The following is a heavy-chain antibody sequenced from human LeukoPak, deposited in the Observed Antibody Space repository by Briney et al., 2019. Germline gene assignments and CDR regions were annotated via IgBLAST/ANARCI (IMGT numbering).Heavy chain of an antibody. V-gene: IGHV1-18*01. Sequence: ASVKVSCKASGYIFISYGISWVRQAPGQGREWMGWISAYNGNTNHAQKFQGRVTMTTETSTSTVYMELRSLRSDDTAVYYCARTSSGWQFDYWGQGILVTVSS. J-gene: IGHJ4*02. CDR3: ARTSSGWQFDY. CDR1: GYIFISYG. CDR2: ISAYNGNT. D-gene: IGHD6-19*01.